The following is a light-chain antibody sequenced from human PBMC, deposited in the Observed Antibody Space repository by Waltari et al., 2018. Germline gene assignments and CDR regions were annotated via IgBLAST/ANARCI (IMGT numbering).Light chain of an antibody. CDR3: QQRIDWPMYT. V-gene: IGKV3-11*01. CDR1: QSVNPY. J-gene: IGKJ2*01. CDR2: DTS. Sequence: EIVLTQSPATLSLSPGERATLSCRASQSVNPYLAWFQQKPGQAPSLLIYDTSNRASGIPARFSGSGSGTDFTLTISNLEPEDSAVYYCQQRIDWPMYTFGQGTKLEIK.